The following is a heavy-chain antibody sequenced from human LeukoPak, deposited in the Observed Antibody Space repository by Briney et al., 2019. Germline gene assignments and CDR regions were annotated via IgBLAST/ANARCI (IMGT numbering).Heavy chain of an antibody. J-gene: IGHJ3*02. CDR3: ARQNGYCSSSRCYIFSFDI. Sequence: PSETLSLTCAVSGHSISSGYYWGWIRQPPGKGLEWIGSIYHSGSTYYNPSLKSRVTISVDTSKSQFSLKLTSVTAADTAVYYCARQNGYCSSSRCYIFSFDIWGQGTMVTVSS. D-gene: IGHD2-2*01. CDR2: IYHSGST. CDR1: GHSISSGYY. V-gene: IGHV4-38-2*01.